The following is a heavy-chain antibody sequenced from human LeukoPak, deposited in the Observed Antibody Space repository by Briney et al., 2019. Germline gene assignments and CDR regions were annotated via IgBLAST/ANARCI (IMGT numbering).Heavy chain of an antibody. D-gene: IGHD3-10*01. CDR3: ARAVGGGEYYFDY. J-gene: IGHJ4*02. CDR1: GFTFSSYG. Sequence: GRSLRLSCAASGFTFSSYGMHWVRQAPGKGLEWVAVIWYDGSNKYYADSVKGRFTISRDNSKNMLYLQMNSLRAEDTAVYYCARAVGGGEYYFDYWGQGTLVTVSS. CDR2: IWYDGSNK. V-gene: IGHV3-33*01.